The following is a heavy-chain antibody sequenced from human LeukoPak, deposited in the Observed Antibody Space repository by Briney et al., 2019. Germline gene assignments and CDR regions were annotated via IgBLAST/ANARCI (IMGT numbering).Heavy chain of an antibody. CDR1: GYTFTSYG. CDR2: ISAYNGNT. CDR3: ASHTVVVTATHDAFAF. Sequence: ASVKVSCKASGYTFTSYGISWAQQAPGQGLEWMGWISAYNGNTNYAQKLQGRVTMTTDTSTSTAYMELRSLRSDDTAVYYCASHTVVVTATHDAFAFWGQGTMVTVSS. V-gene: IGHV1-18*01. D-gene: IGHD2-21*02. J-gene: IGHJ3*01.